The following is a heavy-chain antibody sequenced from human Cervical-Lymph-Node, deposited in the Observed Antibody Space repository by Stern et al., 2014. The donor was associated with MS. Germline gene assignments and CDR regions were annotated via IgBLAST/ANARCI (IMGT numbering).Heavy chain of an antibody. CDR3: GRDTCRGGGGYFRY. V-gene: IGHV3-30-3*01. CDR2: VSNEGRKQ. J-gene: IGHJ4*02. D-gene: IGHD2-15*01. Sequence: VPLVESGGGVVQPGRSLRLSCAASGFIFSNYAMHWVRQAPGKGLAWVAVVSNEGRKQIYADSVMGRLTIISDNASNTLYLQMNSLRPEDTAVYYCGRDTCRGGGGYFRYWGQGILITVSS. CDR1: GFIFSNYA.